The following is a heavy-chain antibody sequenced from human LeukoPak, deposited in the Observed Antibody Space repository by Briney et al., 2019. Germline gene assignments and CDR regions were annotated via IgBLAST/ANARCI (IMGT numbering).Heavy chain of an antibody. V-gene: IGHV4-31*03. Sequence: SETLSLTCTVSGGSISSGASDWGWIRQHPKRGLEWVGYINHSGSTYYNPSLGSRVTMSVDTSKIQFSLKLSSVTAADSAVYYCARAARQGFTKIVVAFFYFDLWGRGTLVTVSS. CDR3: ARAARQGFTKIVVAFFYFDL. CDR2: INHSGST. CDR1: GGSISSGASD. J-gene: IGHJ2*01. D-gene: IGHD3-22*01.